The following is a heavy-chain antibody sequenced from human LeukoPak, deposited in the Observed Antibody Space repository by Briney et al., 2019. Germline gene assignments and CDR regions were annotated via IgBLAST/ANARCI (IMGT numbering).Heavy chain of an antibody. V-gene: IGHV3-30-3*01. Sequence: PGGSLRLSCAASGFTVRIYAMHWVRQAPGKGLEWVAVTVDDGIEKFYADSVKGRFTISRDNSKNTLHLQMNSLRVEDTAVYKCARELRPDAFDLWGQGTMVTVSS. CDR1: GFTVRIYA. CDR3: ARELRPDAFDL. CDR2: TVDDGIEK. J-gene: IGHJ3*01.